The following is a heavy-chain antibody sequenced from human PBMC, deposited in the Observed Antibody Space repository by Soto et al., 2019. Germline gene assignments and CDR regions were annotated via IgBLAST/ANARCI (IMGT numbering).Heavy chain of an antibody. J-gene: IGHJ5*02. CDR2: FVPVFGSA. CDR1: GAAFNTIT. CDR3: VREDDTTGSYSWFDP. D-gene: IGHD3-9*01. Sequence: QVQLVQSGAEVKKPGSSVRVSCKASGAAFNTITINWVRQAPGHGLEWMGGFVPVFGSATYAQKFQGRVAITADASTSTFYMELSRLNSEDTALYYCVREDDTTGSYSWFDPWGQGTLVTVSS. V-gene: IGHV1-69*01.